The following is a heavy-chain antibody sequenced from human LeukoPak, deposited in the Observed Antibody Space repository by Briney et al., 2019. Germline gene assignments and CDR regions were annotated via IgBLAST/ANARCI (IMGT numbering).Heavy chain of an antibody. D-gene: IGHD6-13*01. CDR1: GGSISSSSYY. CDR2: IYYSGST. Sequence: SETLSLTCTVSGGSISSSSYYWGWIRQPPGKGLEWIGSIYYSGSTYYNPSLKSRVTISVDTSKIQFSLKLSSVTAADTAVYYCARDPYSSSWRPTPKDAFDIWGQGTMVTVSS. V-gene: IGHV4-39*07. CDR3: ARDPYSSSWRPTPKDAFDI. J-gene: IGHJ3*02.